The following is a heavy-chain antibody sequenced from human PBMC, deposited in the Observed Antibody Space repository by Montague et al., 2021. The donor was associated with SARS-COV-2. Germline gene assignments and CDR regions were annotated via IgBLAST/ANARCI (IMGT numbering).Heavy chain of an antibody. V-gene: IGHV4-39*02. CDR1: GGSISSSNYY. D-gene: IGHD5-12*01. Sequence: SETLSLTCTVSGGSISSSNYYWDWIRQPPGKGLEWIGSIYDSGSTYYKPSLESRVTISVDTSKNHFSLKLSSVTAADTAVYYCARRGRKLLPVATTIGGFDIWGQGTMVTVSS. J-gene: IGHJ3*02. CDR3: ARRGRKLLPVATTIGGFDI. CDR2: IYDSGST.